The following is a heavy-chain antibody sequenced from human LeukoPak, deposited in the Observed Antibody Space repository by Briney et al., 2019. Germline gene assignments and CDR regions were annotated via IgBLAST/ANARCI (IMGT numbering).Heavy chain of an antibody. CDR3: ARAEYGDYVDY. D-gene: IGHD4-17*01. V-gene: IGHV4-30-2*01. Sequence: SETLSLTCTVSGGSISSGGYYWSWIRQPPGKGLEWIGYIYHSGSTYYNPSLKSRVTISVDRSKNQFSLKLSSATAADTAVYYCARAEYGDYVDYWGQGTLVTVSS. J-gene: IGHJ4*02. CDR1: GGSISSGGYY. CDR2: IYHSGST.